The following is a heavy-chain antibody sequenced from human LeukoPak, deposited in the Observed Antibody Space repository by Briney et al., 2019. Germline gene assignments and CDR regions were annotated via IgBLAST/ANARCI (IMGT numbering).Heavy chain of an antibody. D-gene: IGHD6-13*01. V-gene: IGHV3-43*01. CDR2: ISWDGGGT. J-gene: IGHJ6*03. CDR1: GFTFDDYT. Sequence: PGGSLRLSCAASGFTFDDYTMHWVRQAPGKGLEWVSLISWDGGGTYYADSVKGRFTISRDNSKNSLYLQMNSLRTEDTALYYCAKDGTAGLRYYYYYMDVWGKGTTVTVSS. CDR3: AKDGTAGLRYYYYYMDV.